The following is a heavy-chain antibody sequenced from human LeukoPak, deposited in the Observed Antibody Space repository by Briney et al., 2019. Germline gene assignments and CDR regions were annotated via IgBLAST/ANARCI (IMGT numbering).Heavy chain of an antibody. V-gene: IGHV3-11*06. D-gene: IGHD1-1*01. Sequence: GGSLRLSCETSGFIFNDYYMSWIRQAPGKGLEWVSYISGSSYHTNYADSVKGRFTISTDNAKKSLYLQMNYLGAEDTAVYYCARDTGTDALDYWGQGTLVTVSS. CDR2: ISGSSYHT. J-gene: IGHJ4*02. CDR1: GFIFNDYY. CDR3: ARDTGTDALDY.